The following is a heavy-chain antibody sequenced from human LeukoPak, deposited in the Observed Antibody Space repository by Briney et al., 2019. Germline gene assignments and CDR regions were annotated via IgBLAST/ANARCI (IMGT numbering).Heavy chain of an antibody. J-gene: IGHJ5*02. CDR2: IYSGGST. CDR1: GFTASSNY. Sequence: GGSLRLSCAASGFTASSNYMGWVRQAPGKGLEWVSVIYSGGSTYYADSVKGRFTISRDNAKNTLHLQMNSLRAEDTAVYYCARGDSRGYYYTSGFDPWGQGTLVTVSS. D-gene: IGHD3-22*01. CDR3: ARGDSRGYYYTSGFDP. V-gene: IGHV3-66*01.